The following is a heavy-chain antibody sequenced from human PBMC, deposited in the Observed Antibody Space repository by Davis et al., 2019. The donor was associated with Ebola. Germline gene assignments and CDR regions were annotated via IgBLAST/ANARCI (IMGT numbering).Heavy chain of an antibody. Sequence: PGGSLRLSCAASGFTFNNYGMHWVRQAPGKGLEWVAFISYDGTIKYYADSVKGRFTISRDNAKNSLYLQMNSLRAEDTAVYYCARVSYCGGDCYSYTSAEFDYWGQGTLVTVSS. CDR1: GFTFNNYG. J-gene: IGHJ4*02. CDR3: ARVSYCGGDCYSYTSAEFDY. D-gene: IGHD2-21*01. V-gene: IGHV3-30*03. CDR2: ISYDGTIK.